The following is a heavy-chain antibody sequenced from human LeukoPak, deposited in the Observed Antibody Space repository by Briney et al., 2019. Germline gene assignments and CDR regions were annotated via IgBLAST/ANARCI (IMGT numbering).Heavy chain of an antibody. CDR1: GGSISSSSYY. V-gene: IGHV4-39*01. J-gene: IGHJ4*02. CDR3: ARQIGGSEVVASTHDY. Sequence: SETLSLSCTASGGSISSSSYYWGWLRQPPGKGPEWIGSIYYSGSTYYHPSLKRFVSTSMDTSKNQFSLKLSSVTAADTAVYYCARQIGGSEVVASTHDYWGQGTLVTVSS. D-gene: IGHD2-15*01. CDR2: IYYSGST.